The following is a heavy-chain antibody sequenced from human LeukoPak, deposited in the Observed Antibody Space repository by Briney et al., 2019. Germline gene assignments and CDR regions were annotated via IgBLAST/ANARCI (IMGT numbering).Heavy chain of an antibody. D-gene: IGHD6-13*01. CDR2: IYYSGST. V-gene: IGHV4-59*01. CDR1: GGSISSYY. CDR3: ARAGKAAAGLALGMDV. Sequence: SETLSLTCTVSGGSISSYYWSWIRQPPGKGLEWIGYIYYSGSTNYNPSLKSRVTISVDTSNNQFSLKLSSVTAADTAVYYCARAGKAAAGLALGMDVWGQGTTVTVSS. J-gene: IGHJ6*02.